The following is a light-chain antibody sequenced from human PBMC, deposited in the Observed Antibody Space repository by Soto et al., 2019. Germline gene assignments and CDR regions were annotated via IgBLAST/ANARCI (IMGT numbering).Light chain of an antibody. Sequence: QSALTQPPSVSAAPGQKVTISCSGSSSNIGNNYVSWYQQLPGTAPKLLIYENNKRPSGIPDRFSGSKSGTSATLGITGLQTGDEAEYYCGTWDSSLSAGVFGTGTSHRP. CDR3: GTWDSSLSAGV. J-gene: IGLJ1*01. CDR1: SSNIGNNY. V-gene: IGLV1-51*02. CDR2: ENN.